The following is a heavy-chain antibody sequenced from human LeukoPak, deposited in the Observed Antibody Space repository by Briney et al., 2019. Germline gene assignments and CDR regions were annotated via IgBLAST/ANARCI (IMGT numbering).Heavy chain of an antibody. Sequence: SVKVSCSASGYTFTSYGISWVRQPRGQALEGMGCISSYNGNTNYAQKLQDRDTMTTDTSTSTAYMELRRLRSDDTAVYYCARGTAAATDYWGQGTLVTVSS. D-gene: IGHD2-2*01. V-gene: IGHV1-18*04. J-gene: IGHJ4*02. CDR2: ISSYNGNT. CDR3: ARGTAAATDY. CDR1: GYTFTSYG.